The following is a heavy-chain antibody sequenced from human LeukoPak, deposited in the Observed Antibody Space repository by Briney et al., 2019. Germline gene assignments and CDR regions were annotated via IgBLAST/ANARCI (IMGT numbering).Heavy chain of an antibody. D-gene: IGHD4-23*01. V-gene: IGHV3-48*02. CDR3: ARDIYGGNPRTDH. Sequence: EGSLRLSCAASGFTFNTYSMNWVRQAPGKGLAWISYISSSGDTIYYAESVQGRFTISRDNAKSSLYLQMNSLRDGDTGVYYCARDIYGGNPRTDHWGPGTLVTVSS. J-gene: IGHJ4*02. CDR2: ISSSGDTI. CDR1: GFTFNTYS.